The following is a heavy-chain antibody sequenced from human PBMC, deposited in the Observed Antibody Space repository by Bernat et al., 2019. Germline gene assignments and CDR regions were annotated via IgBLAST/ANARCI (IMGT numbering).Heavy chain of an antibody. CDR2: ISYDGSNK. D-gene: IGHD6-13*01. J-gene: IGHJ4*02. CDR1: GFTFSSYA. CDR3: ARDQGSSFGGY. Sequence: QVQLVESGGGVVQPGRSLRLSCAASGFTFSSYAMHWVRQAPGKGLEGVAVISYDGSNKYYADSVKGRFTISRDNSKNTLYLQMNSLRAEDTAVYYCARDQGSSFGGYWGQGTLVTVSS. V-gene: IGHV3-30-3*01.